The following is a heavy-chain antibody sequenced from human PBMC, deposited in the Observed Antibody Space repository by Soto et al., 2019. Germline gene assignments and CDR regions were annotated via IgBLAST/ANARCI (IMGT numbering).Heavy chain of an antibody. CDR1: GGSFSGYY. CDR3: ARDSTVTAHDY. D-gene: IGHD4-17*01. Sequence: QVQLQQWGAGLLKPSETLSLTCAVYGGSFSGYYWSWIRQPPGKGLEWIGEINHSGSTNYNPSLKSXXTXSXXTSKNQFSLKLSSVTAADTAVYYCARDSTVTAHDYWGQGTLVTVSS. CDR2: INHSGST. J-gene: IGHJ4*02. V-gene: IGHV4-34*01.